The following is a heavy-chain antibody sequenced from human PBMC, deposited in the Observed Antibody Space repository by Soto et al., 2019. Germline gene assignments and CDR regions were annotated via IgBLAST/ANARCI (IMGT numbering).Heavy chain of an antibody. J-gene: IGHJ4*02. V-gene: IGHV3-66*04. CDR1: GFTVSSNY. CDR3: ARPGLGSGRAIDY. Sequence: GGSLRLSCAASGFTVSSNYMSWVRQAPGKGLEWVSVIYNGGSTYYADSVKGRFTISRDNSKNTLYLQMNSLRAEDTAVYYCARPGLGSGRAIDYWGQGTLVTVSS. CDR2: IYNGGST. D-gene: IGHD3-10*01.